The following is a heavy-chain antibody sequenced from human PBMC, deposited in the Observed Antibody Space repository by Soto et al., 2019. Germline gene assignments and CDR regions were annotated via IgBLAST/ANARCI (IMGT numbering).Heavy chain of an antibody. D-gene: IGHD2-15*01. Sequence: QVQLVESGGGVVQPGGSLRLSCTTSGFTFNTYGMHWVRQAPGKGLEWVAIISYDGSNKYYADSVKGRFTISRDNSKNTLYLQMNSLRAEDTALYYCARADCTGAYCYSWPFNYGVDVWGQGTTVTVSS. CDR2: ISYDGSNK. CDR3: ARADCTGAYCYSWPFNYGVDV. J-gene: IGHJ6*02. CDR1: GFTFNTYG. V-gene: IGHV3-33*08.